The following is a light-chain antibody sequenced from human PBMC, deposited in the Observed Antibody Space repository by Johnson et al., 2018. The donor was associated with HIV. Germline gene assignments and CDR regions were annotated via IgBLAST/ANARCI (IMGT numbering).Light chain of an antibody. CDR3: GTWDSSLRAYV. Sequence: QSVLTQPPSVSAAPGQKVTIYCSGSRSNTGRNYASWYQQLPGTAPKLLIYDNNKRPSGIPDRFSGSKSGPSATLGITGLQTGDEAGYYCGTWDSSLRAYVFGTGTKVTVL. CDR2: DNN. V-gene: IGLV1-51*01. J-gene: IGLJ1*01. CDR1: RSNTGRNY.